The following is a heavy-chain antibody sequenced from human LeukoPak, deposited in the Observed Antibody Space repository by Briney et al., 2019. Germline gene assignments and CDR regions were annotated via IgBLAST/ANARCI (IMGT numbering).Heavy chain of an antibody. D-gene: IGHD3-3*01. J-gene: IGHJ4*02. CDR1: GYTFTGYY. CDR2: INPNSGGT. CDR3: ARVRCTVLRPDY. Sequence: ASVNVSCKASGYTFTGYYMHWVRQAPGQGLEWMGWINPNSGGTNYAQKCQGRVTMTRDTSIGTAYMELSRLRSDDTAVYYCARVRCTVLRPDYWGQGTLVTVSS. V-gene: IGHV1-2*02.